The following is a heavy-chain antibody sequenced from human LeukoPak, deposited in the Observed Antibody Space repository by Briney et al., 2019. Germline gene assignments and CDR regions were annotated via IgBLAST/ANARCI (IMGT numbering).Heavy chain of an antibody. J-gene: IGHJ4*02. CDR2: TYYRSKWYN. Sequence: SQTLSLTCAISGDSVSSNSAAWNWIRQSPSRGLEWLGRTYYRSKWYNDYAVSVKSRITINPDTSKNQFSLKLSSVTAADTAVYYCARGVVVVAATGRIDYWGQGTLVTVSS. V-gene: IGHV6-1*01. CDR3: ARGVVVVAATGRIDY. D-gene: IGHD2-15*01. CDR1: GDSVSSNSAA.